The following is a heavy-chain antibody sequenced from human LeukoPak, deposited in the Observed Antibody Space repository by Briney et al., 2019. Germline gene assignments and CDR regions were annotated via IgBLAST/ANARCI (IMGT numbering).Heavy chain of an antibody. CDR3: ARGTTVTTVWFDP. Sequence: PSETLSLTCTVSGGSISSSSYYWGWIRQPPGKGLEWIGSIYYSGSTYYNPSLKSRVTISVDTSKNQFSLKLSSVTAADTAVYYCARGTTVTTVWFDPWGQGTLVTVSS. V-gene: IGHV4-39*07. CDR1: GGSISSSSYY. CDR2: IYYSGST. D-gene: IGHD4-11*01. J-gene: IGHJ5*02.